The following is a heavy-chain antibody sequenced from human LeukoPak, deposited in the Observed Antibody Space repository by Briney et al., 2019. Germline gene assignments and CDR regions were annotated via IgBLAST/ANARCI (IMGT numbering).Heavy chain of an antibody. J-gene: IGHJ5*02. V-gene: IGHV3-23*01. D-gene: IGHD3-10*01. CDR1: RFSFNAYA. CDR3: AKIATRLIDSFGSERDWFDH. Sequence: GGSLRLSCAASRFSFNAYAMSWVRQAPGKGLEWVSGISATGESTYYADSVKGRFTISRDNSKNTLFLQMNSLRAEDTALYYCAKIATRLIDSFGSERDWFDHWGQGTLVTVSS. CDR2: ISATGEST.